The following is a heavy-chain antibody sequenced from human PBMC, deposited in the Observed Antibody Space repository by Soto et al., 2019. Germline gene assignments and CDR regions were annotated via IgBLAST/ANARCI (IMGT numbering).Heavy chain of an antibody. D-gene: IGHD5-12*01. CDR3: ARVGYSGYGYHDAFDI. V-gene: IGHV3-7*01. CDR2: IKEDGSEK. J-gene: IGHJ3*02. Sequence: GGSLRLSCASSGFTFSRYWMIWVRQAPGKGLEWVANIKEDGSEKLYVDSVKGRFTISRDNAKNSLYLQMNRLRAEDTAVYYCARVGYSGYGYHDAFDIWGQGAMVTVSS. CDR1: GFTFSRYW.